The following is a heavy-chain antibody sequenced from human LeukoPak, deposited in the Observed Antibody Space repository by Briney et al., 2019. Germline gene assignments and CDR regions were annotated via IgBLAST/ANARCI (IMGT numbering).Heavy chain of an antibody. CDR3: AREFPYFYDTSGSRIF. CDR2: ISGRFNTI. D-gene: IGHD3-16*01. V-gene: IGHV3-11*01. J-gene: IGHJ4*02. CDR1: GFIFSDYY. Sequence: GGSLRPSCAASGFIFSDYYMSWIRQAPGKGLEWISYISGRFNTIYYADSVKGRFTISRDNAKSTLYLHMTSLRADDTAVYYCAREFPYFYDTSGSRIFWGQGTLVTVSS.